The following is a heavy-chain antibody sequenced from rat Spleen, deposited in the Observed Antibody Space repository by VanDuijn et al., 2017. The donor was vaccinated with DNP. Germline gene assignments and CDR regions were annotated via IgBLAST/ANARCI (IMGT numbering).Heavy chain of an antibody. J-gene: IGHJ2*01. Sequence: EVQLVESGGGLVQPGKSLKLSCAASGFSFNKYGMAWVRQAPTKGLEWVASITPSGGNTYYRDSVKGRFTISRDNAKSTLYLQMDSLRSEDTATYYCTTETRDYWGQGVMVTVSS. CDR1: GFSFNKYG. V-gene: IGHV5-19*01. CDR3: TTETRDY. D-gene: IGHD1-10*01. CDR2: ITPSGGNT.